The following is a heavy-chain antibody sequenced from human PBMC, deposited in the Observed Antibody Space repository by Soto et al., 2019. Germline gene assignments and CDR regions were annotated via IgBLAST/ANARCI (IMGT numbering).Heavy chain of an antibody. D-gene: IGHD3-16*01. V-gene: IGHV4-31*03. CDR1: GDSISSGGYY. CDR3: ALRLGDPGRLYFDY. CDR2: IYYSGST. Sequence: LSLTCTVSGDSISSGGYYCSWIRQHPGKGLEWIGYIYYSGSTYYNPSLKSRVSISVDTSKNQFSLKLSSVTAADTAVYYCALRLGDPGRLYFDYWGQGTLVTVSS. J-gene: IGHJ4*02.